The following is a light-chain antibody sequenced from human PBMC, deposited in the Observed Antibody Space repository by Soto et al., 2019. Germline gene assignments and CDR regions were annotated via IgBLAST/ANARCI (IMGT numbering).Light chain of an antibody. CDR1: QSISSW. J-gene: IGKJ1*01. V-gene: IGKV1-5*01. CDR3: QQYET. CDR2: DAS. Sequence: DIQMTQSPSTLSASVGDRVTITCRASQSISSWLAWYQQKPGKAPKLLIYDASSLESGVPSRFSGSGSGTEITLTISSPQPDDFATYYCQQYETFGQGTKVEIK.